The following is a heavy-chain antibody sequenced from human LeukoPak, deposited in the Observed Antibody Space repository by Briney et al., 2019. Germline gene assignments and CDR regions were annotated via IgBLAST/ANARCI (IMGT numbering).Heavy chain of an antibody. CDR2: ISPGGSGT. D-gene: IGHD6-19*01. V-gene: IGHV3-74*01. CDR3: AISTRISVAGTGHFDS. Sequence: GGSLRLSCAASGFTFSSYGMHWVRQAPGGGLVWVSRISPGGSGTSYADSVKGRFSISRDNAEDTLYLQMNSLTADDTAVYYCAISTRISVAGTGHFDSWGQGTLVTVSS. J-gene: IGHJ4*02. CDR1: GFTFSSYG.